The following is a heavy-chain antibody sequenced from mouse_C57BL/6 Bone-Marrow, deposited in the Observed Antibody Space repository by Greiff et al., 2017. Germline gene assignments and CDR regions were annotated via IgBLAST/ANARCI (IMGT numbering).Heavy chain of an antibody. CDR3: AKRGIYYDYDCAMDY. V-gene: IGHV2-5*01. CDR2: IWRGGST. Sequence: QVQLKESGPGLVQPSQCLSITCTVSGFSFTSYGVHWVRQSPGKGLEWLGVIWRGGSTDYNAAFMSRLSITKDNSKSQVFFKMNSLQADDTAIYYCAKRGIYYDYDCAMDYWGQGTSVTVSS. J-gene: IGHJ4*01. D-gene: IGHD2-4*01. CDR1: GFSFTSYG.